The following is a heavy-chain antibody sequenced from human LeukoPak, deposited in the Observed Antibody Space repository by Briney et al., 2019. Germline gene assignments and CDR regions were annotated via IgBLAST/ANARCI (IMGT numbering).Heavy chain of an antibody. CDR1: GGTFSSYA. D-gene: IGHD7-27*01. CDR3: ALSRVTNWGYYYYYYGMDV. J-gene: IGHJ6*02. CDR2: IIPIFGTA. Sequence: SVKVSCKASGGTFSSYAISWVRQAPGQGLEWMGGIIPIFGTANYAQKFQGRDTITADESTSTAYMELSSLRSEDTAVYYCALSRVTNWGYYYYYYGMDVWGQGTTVTVSS. V-gene: IGHV1-69*13.